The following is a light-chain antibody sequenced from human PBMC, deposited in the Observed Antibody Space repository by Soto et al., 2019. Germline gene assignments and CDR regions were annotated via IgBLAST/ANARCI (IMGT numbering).Light chain of an antibody. Sequence: DIVLTQSPGTLSASVGDRVTITCRASQTISSWLAWYQQKPGKAPKLLIYDASSLESGVPSRFSGSGSGTEFTLTTDSLQPDDFATNNCQQYSSYSGTFGQGTKVDI. V-gene: IGKV1-5*01. CDR1: QTISSW. CDR3: QQYSSYSGT. J-gene: IGKJ1*01. CDR2: DAS.